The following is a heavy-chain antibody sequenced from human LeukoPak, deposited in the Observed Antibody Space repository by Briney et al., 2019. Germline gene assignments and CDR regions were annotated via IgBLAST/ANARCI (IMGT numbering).Heavy chain of an antibody. J-gene: IGHJ6*03. D-gene: IGHD3-9*01. V-gene: IGHV3-33*08. Sequence: PGGSLRLSCAASGFTFSSHGMNWVRQAPGKGLEWVAVISYDGSNKYYADSVKGRFTISRDDSRNSLYLQMNSLRAEDSAVYYCARAPVSGFYFYYYMDVWGKGTTVTISS. CDR3: ARAPVSGFYFYYYMDV. CDR2: ISYDGSNK. CDR1: GFTFSSHG.